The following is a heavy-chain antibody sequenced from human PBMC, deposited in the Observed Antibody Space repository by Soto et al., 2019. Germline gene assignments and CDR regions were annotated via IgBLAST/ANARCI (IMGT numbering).Heavy chain of an antibody. D-gene: IGHD3-22*01. V-gene: IGHV1-69*13. CDR3: ARVTYDSSATPGFDY. CDR2: IIPIFGTA. CDR1: GGTFSSYA. J-gene: IGHJ4*02. Sequence: GASVKVSCKASGGTFSSYAISWVRQAPGQGLEWMGGIIPIFGTANYAQKFQGRVTITADESTSTAYMELSSLRSEDTAVYYCARVTYDSSATPGFDYWGQGTLVTVSS.